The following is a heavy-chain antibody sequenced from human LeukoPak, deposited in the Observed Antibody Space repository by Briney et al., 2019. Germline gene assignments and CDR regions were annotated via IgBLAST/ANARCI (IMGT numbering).Heavy chain of an antibody. CDR1: GGSISSSSYY. J-gene: IGHJ3*02. Sequence: SETLFLTCTVSGGSISSSSYYWGWIRQPPGKGLEWIGSIYYSGSTYYNPSLKSRVTISVDTSKNQFSLKLSSVTAADTAVYYCARDGRSAGTTSNIWGQGTMVTVSS. V-gene: IGHV4-39*07. CDR2: IYYSGST. CDR3: ARDGRSAGTTSNI. D-gene: IGHD1-7*01.